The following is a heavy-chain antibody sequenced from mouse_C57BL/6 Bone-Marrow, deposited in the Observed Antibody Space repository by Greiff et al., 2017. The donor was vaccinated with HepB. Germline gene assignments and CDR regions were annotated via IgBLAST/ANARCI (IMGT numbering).Heavy chain of an antibody. D-gene: IGHD1-1*01. Sequence: EVQLVGSGGGLVQPKGSLKLSCAASGFSFNTYAMNWVRQAPGKGLEWVARIRSKSNNYATYYADSVKDRFTISRDDSESMLYLQMNNLKTEDTAMYYCVRQSHYGSSYGYAMDYWGQGTSVTVSS. CDR3: VRQSHYGSSYGYAMDY. J-gene: IGHJ4*01. CDR2: IRSKSNNYAT. CDR1: GFSFNTYA. V-gene: IGHV10-1*01.